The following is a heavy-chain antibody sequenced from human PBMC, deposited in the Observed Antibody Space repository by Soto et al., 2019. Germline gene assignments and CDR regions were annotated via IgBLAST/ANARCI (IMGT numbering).Heavy chain of an antibody. CDR3: EHPQLPSAFDY. Sequence: QITLKESGPTLVNPTQTLTLTCTFSGFSLSTSGVGVGWIRQPPGKALEWLALSYWDDDKRYNPSLKSRLTITNDTNKNQVVLTMTNMDPVDTARYYCEHPQLPSAFDYWGKGTLVTVSS. CDR1: GFSLSTSGVG. CDR2: SYWDDDK. V-gene: IGHV2-5*02. J-gene: IGHJ4*02. D-gene: IGHD1-7*01.